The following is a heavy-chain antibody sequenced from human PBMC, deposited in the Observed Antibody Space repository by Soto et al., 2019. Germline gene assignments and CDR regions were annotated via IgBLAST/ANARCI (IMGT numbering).Heavy chain of an antibody. CDR1: GYSFTSYW. V-gene: IGHV5-10-1*01. Sequence: GESLQISCKGSGYSFTSYWISWVRQMPGKGLEWMGRIDPSDSYTNYSPSFQGHVTISADKSISTAYLQWSSLKASDTAMYYCARLPEYSGSTTRYGMDVWGQGTTVTVSS. CDR3: ARLPEYSGSTTRYGMDV. D-gene: IGHD1-26*01. CDR2: IDPSDSYT. J-gene: IGHJ6*02.